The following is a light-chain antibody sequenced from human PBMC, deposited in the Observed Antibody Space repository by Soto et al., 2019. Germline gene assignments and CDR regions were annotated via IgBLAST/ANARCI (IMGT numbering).Light chain of an antibody. CDR1: QSVGSY. Sequence: EIPWTQSPVTLSLSPGESATLSCRASQSVGSYLAWYQQKPGLAPRLLICGTSNRATGIPDRFSGGGSGTDFTLTISSLEPEDFAVYYCQQRSAWPPLTFGQGTRLDI. CDR3: QQRSAWPPLT. CDR2: GTS. V-gene: IGKV3-11*01. J-gene: IGKJ5*01.